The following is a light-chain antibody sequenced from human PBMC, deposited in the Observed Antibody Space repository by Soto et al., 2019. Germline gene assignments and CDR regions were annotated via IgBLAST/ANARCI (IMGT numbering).Light chain of an antibody. J-gene: IGKJ2*01. Sequence: DIQMTQSPSSLSASVGDRVTITCRASQSIGTYLNWYQQKPGKAPELLIYGTSSLQSGVPSRFSGSGSGTDFTLTISSLQPEDFVTYYCQQSYSTLMYTFGQGTKLEIK. CDR3: QQSYSTLMYT. V-gene: IGKV1-39*01. CDR2: GTS. CDR1: QSIGTY.